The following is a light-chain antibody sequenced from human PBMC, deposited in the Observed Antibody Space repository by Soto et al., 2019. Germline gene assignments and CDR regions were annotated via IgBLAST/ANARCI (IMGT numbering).Light chain of an antibody. CDR1: QSIRSD. CDR3: QYYNNWYT. Sequence: EVVMTQSPATLSVSPGERATLSCRASQSIRSDVAWYQQKHGQAPRLLIHGASTRATGIPARFSGSGSGTEFTLTISSLESGDFALYYCQYYNNWYTFGQGTKLEI. J-gene: IGKJ2*01. V-gene: IGKV3D-15*01. CDR2: GAS.